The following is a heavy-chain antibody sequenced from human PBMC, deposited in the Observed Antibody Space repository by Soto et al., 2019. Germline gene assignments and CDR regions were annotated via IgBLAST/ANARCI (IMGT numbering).Heavy chain of an antibody. Sequence: GGSLRLSCAASGFTFSSYSMNWVRQAPGKGLEWVSSISSSSSYIYYADSVKGRFTISRDNAKNSLYLQMNSLRAEDTAVYYCASGMITFGGVIDAWGQGTLVTVSS. CDR2: ISSSSSYI. CDR1: GFTFSSYS. V-gene: IGHV3-21*01. J-gene: IGHJ5*02. D-gene: IGHD3-16*01. CDR3: ASGMITFGGVIDA.